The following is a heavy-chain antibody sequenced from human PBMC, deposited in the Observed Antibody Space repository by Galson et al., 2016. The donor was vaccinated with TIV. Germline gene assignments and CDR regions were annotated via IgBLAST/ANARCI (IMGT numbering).Heavy chain of an antibody. J-gene: IGHJ4*02. CDR1: GFTFNKWR. CDR2: ISGDSTHT. Sequence: SLRLSCATSGFTFNKWRMNWVRQAPGRGLEWVSSISGDSTHTYYAGSVKGRFTISRDYGKNSVYLQMSSLRVDDTAVYYCARDVVGATFDRWGQGTLVIVSS. CDR3: ARDVVGATFDR. D-gene: IGHD1-26*01. V-gene: IGHV3-21*06.